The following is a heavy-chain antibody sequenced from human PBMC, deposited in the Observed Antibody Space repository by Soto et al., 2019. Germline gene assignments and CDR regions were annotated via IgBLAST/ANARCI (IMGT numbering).Heavy chain of an antibody. CDR1: GYIFVNYG. Sequence: QVQLVQSGDEVRKPGSSVKVSCKASGYIFVNYGSAWVRQAPGQGLEWKGWISPYSGNTHSARKVQGRLTMTTDTASSTAYMDLGSLTSYNTGVYYCAMVDNYVTPTPQDVWGEGTTVTVSS. J-gene: IGHJ6*04. D-gene: IGHD3-16*01. CDR3: AMVDNYVTPTPQDV. CDR2: ISPYSGNT. V-gene: IGHV1-18*01.